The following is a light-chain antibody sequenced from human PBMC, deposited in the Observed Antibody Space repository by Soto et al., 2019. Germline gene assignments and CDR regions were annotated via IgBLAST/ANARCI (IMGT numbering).Light chain of an antibody. CDR3: QQYASLPWT. J-gene: IGKJ1*01. CDR2: GAS. V-gene: IGKV3-15*01. CDR1: QSVSSN. Sequence: IVMTQSPVTLSVSPGERATLSCRASQSVSSNLAWYQHRPGQAPRLLIFGASTRATGVPARFSGGGSGTEFTLTISRLEPEDFAVYYCQQYASLPWTFGQGTNVDIK.